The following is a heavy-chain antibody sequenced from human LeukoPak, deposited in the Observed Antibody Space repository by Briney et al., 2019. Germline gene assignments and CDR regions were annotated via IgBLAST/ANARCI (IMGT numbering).Heavy chain of an antibody. CDR2: IYYSGST. Sequence: KPSETLSLTCTVSGGSISSYYWSWIRQPPGKGLEWIGYIYYSGSTNYNPSLKSRVTISVDTSKNQFSLKLSSVTAADTAVYYCARISAHGDYWGQGTLVTVSS. J-gene: IGHJ4*02. CDR3: ARISAHGDY. D-gene: IGHD3-3*02. V-gene: IGHV4-59*01. CDR1: GGSISSYY.